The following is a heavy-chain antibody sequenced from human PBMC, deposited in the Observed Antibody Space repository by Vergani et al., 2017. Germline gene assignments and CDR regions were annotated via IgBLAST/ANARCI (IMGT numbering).Heavy chain of an antibody. CDR2: ISSSCSTI. D-gene: IGHD3-22*01. CDR1: GFTFSSYE. CDR3: ARMGTDSSGYFIDY. V-gene: IGHV3-48*03. J-gene: IGHJ4*02. Sequence: EVQLVESGGGLVQPGGSLRLSCAASGFTFSSYEMNWVRQAPGKGLEWVSYISSSCSTIYYADSVKGRFTISRDNAKNSLYLQMNSLRAEDTAVYYCARMGTDSSGYFIDYWGQGTLVTVSS.